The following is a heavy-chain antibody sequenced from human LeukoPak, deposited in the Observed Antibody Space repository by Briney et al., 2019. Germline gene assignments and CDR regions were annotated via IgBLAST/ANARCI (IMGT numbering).Heavy chain of an antibody. J-gene: IGHJ5*02. D-gene: IGHD1-20*01. CDR1: GYTFTSYD. CDR2: INAGNGNT. V-gene: IGHV1-3*01. CDR3: ASCKLYNWNDGTPPYWFDP. Sequence: ASVKVSCKASGYTFTSYDINWVRQAPGQRLEWMGWINAGNGNTKYSQKFQGRVTITRDTSASTAYMELSSLRSEDTAVYYCASCKLYNWNDGTPPYWFDPWGQGTLVTVSS.